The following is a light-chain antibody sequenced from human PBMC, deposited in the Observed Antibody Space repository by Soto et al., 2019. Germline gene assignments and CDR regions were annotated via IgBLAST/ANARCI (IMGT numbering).Light chain of an antibody. V-gene: IGKV3-15*01. CDR3: QQYSKWPIT. J-gene: IGKJ5*01. Sequence: ETVMTPSPAILSVSPGESATLSCRASQSVNSNYLAWYQQHPGQPPRLLIYGISTRATGIPARFSGSGSGTEFSLTISSLQSEDFAVYYCQQYSKWPITFGQGARLEI. CDR2: GIS. CDR1: QSVNSN.